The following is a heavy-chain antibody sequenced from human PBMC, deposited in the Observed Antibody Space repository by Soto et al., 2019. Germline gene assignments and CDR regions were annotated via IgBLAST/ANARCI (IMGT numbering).Heavy chain of an antibody. CDR3: ARSSYNWNDDYYYYGMDV. J-gene: IGHJ6*02. V-gene: IGHV3-7*01. CDR2: IKQDGSEK. CDR1: GFTFSSYW. Sequence: EVQLVESGGGLVQPGGSLRLSCAASGFTFSSYWMSWVRQAPGKGLEWVANIKQDGSEKYYVDSVKGRFTISRDNAKNSLYLQMNSLRAEDTAVYYWARSSYNWNDDYYYYGMDVWGQGTTVTVSS. D-gene: IGHD1-1*01.